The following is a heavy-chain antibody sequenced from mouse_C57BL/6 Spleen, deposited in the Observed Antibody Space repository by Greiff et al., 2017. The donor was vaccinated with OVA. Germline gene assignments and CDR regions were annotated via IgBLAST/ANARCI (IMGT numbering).Heavy chain of an antibody. Sequence: VQLQQSGAELARPGASVKMSCKASGYTFTSYTMHWVKQRPGQGLEWIGYINPSSGYTKYNQKFKDKATLTADNSSSTAYMQLSSLTSEDSAVYYCARVIYYDYDEGMDYWGQGTSVTVSS. D-gene: IGHD2-4*01. V-gene: IGHV1-4*01. CDR1: GYTFTSYT. CDR3: ARVIYYDYDEGMDY. J-gene: IGHJ4*01. CDR2: INPSSGYT.